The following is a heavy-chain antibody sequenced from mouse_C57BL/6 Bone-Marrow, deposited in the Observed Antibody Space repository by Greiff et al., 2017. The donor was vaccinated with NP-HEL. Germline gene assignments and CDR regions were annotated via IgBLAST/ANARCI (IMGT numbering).Heavy chain of an antibody. D-gene: IGHD2-3*01. V-gene: IGHV1-85*01. CDR3: ARVRWLLLFAY. CDR2: IYPRDGST. Sequence: QVQLKQSGPELVKPGASVKLSCKASGYTFTSYDINWVKQRPGQGLEWIGWIYPRDGSTKYNEKFKGKATLTVDTSSSTAYMELHSLTSEDSAVYFCARVRWLLLFAYWGQGTLVTVSA. CDR1: GYTFTSYD. J-gene: IGHJ3*01.